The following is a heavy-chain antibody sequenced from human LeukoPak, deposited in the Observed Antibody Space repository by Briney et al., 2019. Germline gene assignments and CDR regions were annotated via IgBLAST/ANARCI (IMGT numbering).Heavy chain of an antibody. CDR2: ISGSGGST. J-gene: IGHJ4*02. CDR1: GFTFSSYA. CDR3: AKGSSGWYGAAFENY. D-gene: IGHD6-19*01. V-gene: IGHV3-23*01. Sequence: GGSLRLSCAASGFTFSSYAMSWVRQAPGKGLEWVSAISGSGGSTYYADSVKGRFTISRGNSKNTLYLQMNSLRAEDTAVYYCAKGSSGWYGAAFENYWGQGTLVTVSS.